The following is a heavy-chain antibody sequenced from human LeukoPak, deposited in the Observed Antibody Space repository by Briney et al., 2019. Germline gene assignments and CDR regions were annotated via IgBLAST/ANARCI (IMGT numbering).Heavy chain of an antibody. CDR2: INSDGSET. V-gene: IGHV3-74*01. D-gene: IGHD2-15*01. CDR1: GFTFNSYW. Sequence: PGGSLRLSCAASGFTFNSYWMHWVRQAPGKGLVWVARINSDGSETNYADSVKGRFTISGDNAENTLYLQMNSLRAEDTALYYCLTVVAAPTANLASGMDVWGQGTTVTVSS. CDR3: LTVVAAPTANLASGMDV. J-gene: IGHJ6*02.